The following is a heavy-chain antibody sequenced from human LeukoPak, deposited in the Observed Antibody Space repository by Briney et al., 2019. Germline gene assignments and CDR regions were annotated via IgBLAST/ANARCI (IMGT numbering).Heavy chain of an antibody. CDR3: ATRRTSGYYHPLDY. J-gene: IGHJ4*02. Sequence: ASVKVSCKASGYTFTGYYMHWVRQAPRQGLEWMGWINPNSGGTNYAQKFQGRVTMTRDTSISTAYMELSRLRSDDTAVYYCATRRTSGYYHPLDYWGQGTLVTVSS. CDR2: INPNSGGT. V-gene: IGHV1-2*02. D-gene: IGHD3-22*01. CDR1: GYTFTGYY.